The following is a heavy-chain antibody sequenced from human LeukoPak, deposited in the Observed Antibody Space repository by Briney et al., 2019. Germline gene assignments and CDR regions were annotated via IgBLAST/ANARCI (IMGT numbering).Heavy chain of an antibody. CDR1: GFTFTSYW. CDR2: IKDDGREK. CDR3: GRDPYYDSLDY. D-gene: IGHD3-22*01. J-gene: IGHJ4*02. Sequence: PGGSLRLSCAASGFTFTSYWMSWVRQAPGKGLEWVASIKDDGREKYYVDSVKGRFTISRDNAKNLLYLQMNSLRVEDTAVYYCGRDPYYDSLDYWGQGTLVTVSS. V-gene: IGHV3-7*01.